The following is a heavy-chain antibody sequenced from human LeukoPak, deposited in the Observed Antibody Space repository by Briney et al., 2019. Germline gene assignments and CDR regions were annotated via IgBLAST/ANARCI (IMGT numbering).Heavy chain of an antibody. CDR2: IYYSGST. D-gene: IGHD4-11*01. CDR3: VREDSPDY. CDR1: GGAISGSSYY. J-gene: IGHJ4*02. V-gene: IGHV4-39*07. Sequence: SETLSLTCTVSGGAISGSSYYWGWIRQPPGKGLEWIGSIYYSGSTYYNPSLKSRVTISVDTSKNQFSLKLSSVTAADTAVYYCVREDSPDYWGQGNLVTVSS.